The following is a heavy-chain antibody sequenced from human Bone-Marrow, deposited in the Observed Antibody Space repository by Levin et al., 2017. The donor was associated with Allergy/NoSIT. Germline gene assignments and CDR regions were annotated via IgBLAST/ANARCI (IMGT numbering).Heavy chain of an antibody. J-gene: IGHJ4*02. Sequence: SETLSLTCAVSGGSVRSGDYYWNWVRQTPGKGLEWIGNIFQSGTTLYNPSLRRRAHLSLEWSKNEFSLKLYSVTAADTALYFCARDRAYGGVHYFIDFWGQGQLVTVSS. CDR1: GGSVRSGDYY. CDR3: ARDRAYGGVHYFIDF. CDR2: IFQSGTT. V-gene: IGHV4-30-4*01. D-gene: IGHD4-23*01.